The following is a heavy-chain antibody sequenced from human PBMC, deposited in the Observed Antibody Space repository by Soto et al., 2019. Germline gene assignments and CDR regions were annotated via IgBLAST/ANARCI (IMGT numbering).Heavy chain of an antibody. CDR3: ARDIGPALDWFGP. CDR1: GYTFSNFD. D-gene: IGHD5-18*01. V-gene: IGHV1-8*01. Sequence: QVQLVQSGAEVKKPGASVTVSCKASGYTFSNFDINWVRQASGQGPELMGWMNPKSGQSGYEPRFQDRVTMTANTSISTVYMELSSLRSEDTAVYYCARDIGPALDWFGPWGQGTLVTVSS. CDR2: MNPKSGQS. J-gene: IGHJ5*02.